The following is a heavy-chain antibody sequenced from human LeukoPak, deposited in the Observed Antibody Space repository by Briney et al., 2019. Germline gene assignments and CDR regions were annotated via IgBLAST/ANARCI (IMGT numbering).Heavy chain of an antibody. V-gene: IGHV3-23*01. CDR1: GFTLNDYA. CDR2: MSGTNTDT. CDR3: AKARGGQPGSPPDS. J-gene: IGHJ5*01. D-gene: IGHD3-10*01. Sequence: GGSLRLSCAASGFTLNDYAMTWVRQAPGKGLEWVSTMSGTNTDTYYADSVKGRFTLSRDTSKNTLFLQMKSLIADDTAVYYCAKARGGQPGSPPDSWGQGTLVTVSS.